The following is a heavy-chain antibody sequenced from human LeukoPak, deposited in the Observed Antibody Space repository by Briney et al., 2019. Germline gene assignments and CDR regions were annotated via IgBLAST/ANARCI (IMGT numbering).Heavy chain of an antibody. CDR1: GYTFSDHY. Sequence: ASVKVSCKASGYTFSDHYMQWVRQAPGQGFEWLGWINPNSGDTSYARKFRGRVTMTRDMSLSTAYMELRRLTYDDTAVYYCARGAIDPETVTNYFEYWAQGTLVTVSS. CDR3: ARGAIDPETVTNYFEY. D-gene: IGHD4-17*01. J-gene: IGHJ4*02. CDR2: INPNSGDT. V-gene: IGHV1-2*02.